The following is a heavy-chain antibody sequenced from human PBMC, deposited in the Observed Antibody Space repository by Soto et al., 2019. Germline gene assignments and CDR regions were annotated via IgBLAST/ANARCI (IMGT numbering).Heavy chain of an antibody. D-gene: IGHD2-2*01. Sequence: EVQLLESGGGLVLPGGSLRLSCAASGFTFNNYAMGWVRQAPGKGLEWVSAITDSGDDTYYIDSVKGRFTISRDNSKSTLYLQMNSLRAEDTAIYYCAKLGSSSWSPHYYFDYWGQGTLVTVSS. V-gene: IGHV3-23*01. CDR1: GFTFNNYA. J-gene: IGHJ4*02. CDR2: ITDSGDDT. CDR3: AKLGSSSWSPHYYFDY.